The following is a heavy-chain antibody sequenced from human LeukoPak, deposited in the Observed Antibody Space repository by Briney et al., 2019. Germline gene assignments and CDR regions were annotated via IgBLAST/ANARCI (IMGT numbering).Heavy chain of an antibody. J-gene: IGHJ4*02. CDR2: IYYSGST. CDR3: ARQELIAARPFDY. V-gene: IGHV4-59*08. CDR1: GGSISSYY. D-gene: IGHD6-6*01. Sequence: SETLSLTCTVSGGSISSYYWSWIRQPPGKGLEWIGYIYYSGSTNYNPSLKSRVTISVDTSKNQFSLKLSSVTAADTAVYYCARQELIAARPFDYWGQGTLVTVSS.